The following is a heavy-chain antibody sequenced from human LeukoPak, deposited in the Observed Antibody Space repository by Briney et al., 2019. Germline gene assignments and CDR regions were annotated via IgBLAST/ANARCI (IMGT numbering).Heavy chain of an antibody. Sequence: ASVKVSCKASGYTFRGDYMHWVRQAPGQGLEWMERINPNSGVTNYAQNFQGRVTVTRDTSISTAYMELSRLGSDDTAVYYCARVGIGTTFFDYWGQGTLVTVSS. D-gene: IGHD1-1*01. V-gene: IGHV1-2*06. CDR2: INPNSGVT. J-gene: IGHJ4*02. CDR1: GYTFRGDY. CDR3: ARVGIGTTFFDY.